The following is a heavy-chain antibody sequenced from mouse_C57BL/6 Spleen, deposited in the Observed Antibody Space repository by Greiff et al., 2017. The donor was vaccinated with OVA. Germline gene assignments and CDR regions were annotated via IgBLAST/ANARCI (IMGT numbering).Heavy chain of an antibody. CDR2: INYDGSST. Sequence: VVESEGGLVQPGSSMKLSCTASGFTFSDYYMAWVRQVPEKGLEWVANINYDGSSTYYLDSLKSRFIISRDNAKNILYLQMSSLKSEDTATYYCARVDGYSCFTYWGQGTLVTVSA. CDR1: GFTFSDYY. J-gene: IGHJ3*01. D-gene: IGHD2-3*01. CDR3: ARVDGYSCFTY. V-gene: IGHV5-16*01.